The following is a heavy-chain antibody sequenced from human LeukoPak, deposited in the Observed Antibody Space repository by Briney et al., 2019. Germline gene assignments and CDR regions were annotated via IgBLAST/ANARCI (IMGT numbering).Heavy chain of an antibody. CDR3: AKAGDYYDSSGYYPSFDY. D-gene: IGHD3-22*01. CDR1: GFTFSSYA. CDR2: ISGSGGST. V-gene: IGHV3-23*01. Sequence: GGSLRLSCAASGFTFSSYAMSWVRQAPGKGLEWVSAISGSGGSTYYADSVKGRFTISRDNSKNTLYLQMNSLRAKDTAVYYCAKAGDYYDSSGYYPSFDYWGQGTLVTVSS. J-gene: IGHJ4*02.